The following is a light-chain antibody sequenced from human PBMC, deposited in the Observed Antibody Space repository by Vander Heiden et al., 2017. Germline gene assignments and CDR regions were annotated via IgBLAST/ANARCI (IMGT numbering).Light chain of an antibody. CDR3: QQRNSFPIT. J-gene: IGKJ5*01. V-gene: IGKV1-9*01. CDR1: QGISSY. CDR2: AAS. Sequence: DIQLTQSPSFLSASVGDRVTITCRASQGISSYLAWYQQKPGKAPKLLIYAASTLQSGVPSRFSGSGSGTEFTLTISSLQPEDFATYYCQQRNSFPITFGQGTRMXIK.